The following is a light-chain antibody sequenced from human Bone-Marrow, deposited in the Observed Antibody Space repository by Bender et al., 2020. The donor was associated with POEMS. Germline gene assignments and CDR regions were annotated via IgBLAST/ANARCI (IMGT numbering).Light chain of an antibody. V-gene: IGLV1-44*01. J-gene: IGLJ3*02. Sequence: QSVLTQPPSASGTPGQRVTISCSGGSSNIGAHAVNWYQHLPGTAPKLLIYSSHRRPSEVPDRFSGSNSGNTATLTISRVEVGDEADYYCHLLYVRDHWVFGGGTRLTVL. CDR3: HLLYVRDHWV. CDR1: SSNIGAHA. CDR2: SSH.